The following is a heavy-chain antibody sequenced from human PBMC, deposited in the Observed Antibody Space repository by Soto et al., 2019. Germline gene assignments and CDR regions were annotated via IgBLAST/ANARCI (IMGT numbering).Heavy chain of an antibody. D-gene: IGHD6-6*01. J-gene: IGHJ6*02. Sequence: GGSLRLGCASCGVSFSSYWMHLVRQAPGKGLVWVSRINSDGSSTNYADSVKGRFTISRDNAKNTLYLQMNSLRAEDTAVYYGAREEQLPMDVWGQGTTVPVSS. CDR2: INSDGSST. V-gene: IGHV3-74*01. CDR3: AREEQLPMDV. CDR1: GVSFSSYW.